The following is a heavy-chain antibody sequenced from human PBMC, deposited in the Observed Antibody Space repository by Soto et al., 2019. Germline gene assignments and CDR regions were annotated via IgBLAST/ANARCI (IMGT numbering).Heavy chain of an antibody. CDR1: GFTFSSYA. D-gene: IGHD2-15*01. J-gene: IGHJ2*01. CDR2: ISYDGSNK. V-gene: IGHV3-30-3*01. Sequence: QVQLVESGGGVVQPGRSLRLSCAASGFTFSSYAMHWVRQAPGKGLEWVAVISYDGSNKYYADSVKGRFTISRDNSKNTLYLQMNSLRAEDTAVYYCARDGGLGYCSGGSCYYSWSFDLWGRGTLVTVSS. CDR3: ARDGGLGYCSGGSCYYSWSFDL.